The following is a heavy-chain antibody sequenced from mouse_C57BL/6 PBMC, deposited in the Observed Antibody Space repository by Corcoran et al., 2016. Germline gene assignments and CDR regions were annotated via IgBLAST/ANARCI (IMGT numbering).Heavy chain of an antibody. CDR3: AYYGSSPAWFAY. CDR1: GYTFPTYG. CDR2: INTYSGVP. J-gene: IGHJ3*01. V-gene: IGHV9-3*01. D-gene: IGHD1-1*01. Sequence: QIQLVQSGPELKKPGETVKISCKASGYTFPTYGMSWVKQAPGKGLKWMGWINTYSGVPTYADDFKGRFAFSLETSASTAYLQINNLKNEDTATYFCAYYGSSPAWFAYWGQGTLVTVSA.